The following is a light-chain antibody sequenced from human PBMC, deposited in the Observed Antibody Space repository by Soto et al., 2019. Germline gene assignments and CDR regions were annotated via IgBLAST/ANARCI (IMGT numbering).Light chain of an antibody. CDR3: QQYNNWPPEGT. CDR2: GAS. J-gene: IGKJ1*01. Sequence: EIVMTQSPATLSVSPGERATLSCRASQSVSSNLAWYQQKPGQAPRLLSYGASTRATGIPARFSGSGSGTEFTLTISSLQSEDFAVYYCQQYNNWPPEGTFGQGTKVEIK. V-gene: IGKV3-15*01. CDR1: QSVSSN.